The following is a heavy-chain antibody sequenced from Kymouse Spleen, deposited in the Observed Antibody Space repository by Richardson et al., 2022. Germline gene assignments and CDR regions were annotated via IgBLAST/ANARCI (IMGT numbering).Heavy chain of an antibody. D-gene: IGHD1-7*01. CDR3: AKDPGLELPFDY. V-gene: IGHV3-30*18. Sequence: QVQLVESGGGVVQPGRSLRLSCAASGFTFSSYGMHWVRQAPGKGLEWVAVISYDGSNKYYADSVKGRFTISRDNSKNTLYLQMNSLRAEDTAVYYCAKDPGLELPFDYWGQGTLVTVSS. CDR1: GFTFSSYG. CDR2: ISYDGSNK. J-gene: IGHJ4*02.